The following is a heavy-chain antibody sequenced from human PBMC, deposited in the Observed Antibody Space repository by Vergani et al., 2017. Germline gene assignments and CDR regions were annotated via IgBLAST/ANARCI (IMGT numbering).Heavy chain of an antibody. J-gene: IGHJ6*02. Sequence: EVQLVESGGGLVKPGGSLRLSCAASGFTFSSYSMNWVRQAPGKGLEWVSSISSSSSYIYYADSVKGRFTISRDNAKNSLYLQMNSLSAEDTAVYYCAREEDSGDSPRSQKYYYYGMDVWGQGTTVTVSS. D-gene: IGHD3-10*01. CDR3: AREEDSGDSPRSQKYYYYGMDV. CDR2: ISSSSSYI. V-gene: IGHV3-21*01. CDR1: GFTFSSYS.